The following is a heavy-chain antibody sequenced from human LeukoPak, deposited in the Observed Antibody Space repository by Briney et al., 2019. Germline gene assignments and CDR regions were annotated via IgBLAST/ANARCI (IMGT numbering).Heavy chain of an antibody. D-gene: IGHD3-9*01. CDR1: GGSISSSSYY. V-gene: IGHV4-39*01. J-gene: IGHJ5*02. CDR2: IYYSGST. CDR3: ARQTPEILRYFDWLLSPSWFDP. Sequence: SETLSLTCTVSGGSISSSSYYWGWIRQPPGKGLEWIGSIYYSGSTYYNPSLKSRVTISVDTPKNQFSLKLSSVTAADTAVYYCARQTPEILRYFDWLLSPSWFDPWGQGTLVTVSS.